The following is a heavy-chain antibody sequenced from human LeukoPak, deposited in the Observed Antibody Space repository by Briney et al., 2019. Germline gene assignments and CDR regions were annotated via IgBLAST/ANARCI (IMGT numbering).Heavy chain of an antibody. Sequence: GRALRLSCAASGFTFSSYGMHWVRQAPGKGLEGVAVIWYDGSNKYYADSVKGRFAISRDNSKNTLYLQMNSLRAEDTAVYYCARDYRGSGSYYLDYYYYYGMDVWGKGTTVTVSS. CDR1: GFTFSSYG. CDR2: IWYDGSNK. V-gene: IGHV3-33*01. D-gene: IGHD3-10*01. J-gene: IGHJ6*04. CDR3: ARDYRGSGSYYLDYYYYYGMDV.